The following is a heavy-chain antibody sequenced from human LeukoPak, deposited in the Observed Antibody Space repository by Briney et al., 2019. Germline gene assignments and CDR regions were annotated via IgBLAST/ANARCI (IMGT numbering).Heavy chain of an antibody. CDR1: GGYISSSSYY. D-gene: IGHD2/OR15-2a*01. CDR3: ARYKGSYYSDDAFDI. J-gene: IGHJ3*02. CDR2: IYYSGST. Sequence: RSETLSLTCTVSGGYISSSSYYWGWIRQPPGKGLEWSGCIYYSGSTYYNPSLKSRVTISVDTSKNQFSLKLSSVTAADTAVYYCARYKGSYYSDDAFDIWGQGTMVTVSS. V-gene: IGHV4-39*01.